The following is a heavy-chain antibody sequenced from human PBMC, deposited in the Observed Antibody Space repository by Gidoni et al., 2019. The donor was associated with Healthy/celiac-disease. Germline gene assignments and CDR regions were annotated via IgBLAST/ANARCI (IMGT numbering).Heavy chain of an antibody. D-gene: IGHD3-10*01. CDR1: GVTVSSDR. V-gene: IGHV3-21*03. CDR3: ARGQNGELLISFEY. J-gene: IGHJ4*02. Sequence: DVQLVECGGGVVKPGGSLRVSGAASGVTVSSDRLGWVRQAPGMGLEWVSSICSSSSYISYPDSVKRRLTISRDNAKHSLYLQMNSLRAEHTAVCYCARGQNGELLISFEYWGQGTLVTVPS. CDR2: ICSSSSYI.